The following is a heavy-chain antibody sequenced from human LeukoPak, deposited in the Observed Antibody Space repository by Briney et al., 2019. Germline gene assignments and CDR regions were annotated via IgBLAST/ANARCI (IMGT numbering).Heavy chain of an antibody. J-gene: IGHJ6*03. CDR2: IYPGDSDT. Sequence: GESLKISCKGSGYSFTSYWIGWVRQMPGKGLEWMGIIYPGDSDTRYSPSFQGQVTISADKSVSTAYLQWSSLKASDTAMYYCARYCSGGSCYSVPPSYYYYMDVWGKGTTVTVSS. D-gene: IGHD2-15*01. CDR1: GYSFTSYW. CDR3: ARYCSGGSCYSVPPSYYYYMDV. V-gene: IGHV5-51*01.